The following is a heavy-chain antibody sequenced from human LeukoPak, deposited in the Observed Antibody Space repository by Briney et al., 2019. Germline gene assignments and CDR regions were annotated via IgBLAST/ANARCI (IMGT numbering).Heavy chain of an antibody. V-gene: IGHV4-34*01. J-gene: IGHJ4*02. Sequence: PSETLSLTCAVYGGSFSGYYWSWIRQPPGKGLEWIGEINHSGSTNYNPSLKSRVTISVDTSKNQFSLKLSSVTAADTAVYYCARGAGSYYRFDYWGQGTLVTVSS. CDR2: INHSGST. CDR3: ARGAGSYYRFDY. D-gene: IGHD1-26*01. CDR1: GGSFSGYY.